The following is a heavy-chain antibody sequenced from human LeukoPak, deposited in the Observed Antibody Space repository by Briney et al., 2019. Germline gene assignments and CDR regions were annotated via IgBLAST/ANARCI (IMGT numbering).Heavy chain of an antibody. J-gene: IGHJ4*02. CDR2: IRGSGSAM. CDR3: ARSPKEASGMESDF. V-gene: IGHV3-11*01. Sequence: GGSLRLSCVASGFTFSDHYMNWIRQAPGKGLEWVSFIRGSGSAMYYADSVKGRFTVSRDNTKNSLFLQMDGLRAEDTAMYYCARSPKEASGMESDFWGSGTLVTVSS. D-gene: IGHD5-18*01. CDR1: GFTFSDHY.